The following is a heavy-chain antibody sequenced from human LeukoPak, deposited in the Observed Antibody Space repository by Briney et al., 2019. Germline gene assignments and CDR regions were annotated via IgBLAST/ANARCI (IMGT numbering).Heavy chain of an antibody. CDR1: GYTFTGYY. CDR3: ARGVGGGGYCSSTSCDEWFDP. V-gene: IGHV1-2*02. Sequence: ASVKVSCKASGYTFTGYYMHWVRQAPGQGLEWMGWVNPNSGGTNYAQKFQGRVTMTRDTSISTAYMELSSLRSEDTAVYYCARGVGGGGYCSSTSCDEWFDPWGQGTLVTVSS. D-gene: IGHD2-2*01. CDR2: VNPNSGGT. J-gene: IGHJ5*02.